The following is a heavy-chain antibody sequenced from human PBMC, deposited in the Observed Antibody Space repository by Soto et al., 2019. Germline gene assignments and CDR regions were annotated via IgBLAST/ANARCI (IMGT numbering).Heavy chain of an antibody. CDR2: INAGNGNT. CDR3: ARDPHSSGWRAEYFQH. J-gene: IGHJ1*01. D-gene: IGHD6-19*01. Sequence: ASVKVSCKASGYTFTSYAMHWVRQAPGQRLEWMGWINAGNGNTKYSQKFQGRVTITRDTSASTANMELRSLRSEDTAVYYCARDPHSSGWRAEYFQHWGQGTLVTVSS. V-gene: IGHV1-3*01. CDR1: GYTFTSYA.